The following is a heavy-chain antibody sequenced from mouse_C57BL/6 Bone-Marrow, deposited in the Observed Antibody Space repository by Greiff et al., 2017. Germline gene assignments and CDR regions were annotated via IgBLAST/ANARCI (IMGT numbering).Heavy chain of an antibody. Sequence: VQLQQPGAELVKPGASVKLSCKASGYTFTSYWMHWVKQRPGRGLEWIGRIDPNGGGTTYNEKLKSKATLTVDKPSITAYMQLSSLTSEDSAVYYCARYMTTVVPYFDYWGQGTTLTVAS. V-gene: IGHV1-72*01. D-gene: IGHD1-1*01. CDR3: ARYMTTVVPYFDY. CDR2: IDPNGGGT. CDR1: GYTFTSYW. J-gene: IGHJ2*01.